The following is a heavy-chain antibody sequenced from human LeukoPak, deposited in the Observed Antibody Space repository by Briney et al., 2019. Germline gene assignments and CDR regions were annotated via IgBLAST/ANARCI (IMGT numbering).Heavy chain of an antibody. Sequence: GGSLRLSCAASGFTFDNYAMNWVRQVPGKGLEWISLISWNSGTIGYADSVKGRFTISRDNANNFLYLQMNSLRAEDTAVYYCAREDSGDYEFDYWGQGTLVTVSS. V-gene: IGHV3-9*01. CDR1: GFTFDNYA. D-gene: IGHD4-17*01. J-gene: IGHJ4*02. CDR2: ISWNSGTI. CDR3: AREDSGDYEFDY.